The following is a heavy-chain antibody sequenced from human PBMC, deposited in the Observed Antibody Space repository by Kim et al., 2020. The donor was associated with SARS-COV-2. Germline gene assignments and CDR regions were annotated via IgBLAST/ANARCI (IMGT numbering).Heavy chain of an antibody. V-gene: IGHV4-34*01. J-gene: IGHJ4*02. CDR2: INHSGST. D-gene: IGHD5-18*01. Sequence: SETLSLTCAVYGGSFSGYYWSWIRQPPGKGLEWIGEINHSGSTNYNPSLKSRVTISVDTSKNQFSLKLSSVTAADTAVYYCATGGTAMVTLDYWGQGTLVTVSS. CDR3: ATGGTAMVTLDY. CDR1: GGSFSGYY.